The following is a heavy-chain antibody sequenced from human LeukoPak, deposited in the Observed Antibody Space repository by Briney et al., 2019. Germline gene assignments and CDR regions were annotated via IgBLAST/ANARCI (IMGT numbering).Heavy chain of an antibody. Sequence: SETLSLTCTVYGGSFRGYSWTWIRQPPGKGLEWIGAIDHSGSAKYNSSLKSRLTLSVDTSTNQVSLKLKSVTAADAALYYCARGLELWLEGSGHWIDTWGQGTLVSVSS. CDR1: GGSFRGYS. CDR3: ARGLELWLEGSGHWIDT. CDR2: IDHSGSA. J-gene: IGHJ5*02. D-gene: IGHD1-7*01. V-gene: IGHV4-34*01.